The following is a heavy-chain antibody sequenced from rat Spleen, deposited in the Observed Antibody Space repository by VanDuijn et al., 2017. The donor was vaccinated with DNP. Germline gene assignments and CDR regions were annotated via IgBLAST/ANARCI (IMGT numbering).Heavy chain of an antibody. V-gene: IGHV5-31*01. CDR3: AKAGGYSPWYFDY. CDR1: GFTFNKYW. CDR2: ITGSGGNT. D-gene: IGHD1-11*01. J-gene: IGHJ2*01. Sequence: EVQLVESGGGLVQPGRSLKLSCVASGFTFNKYWMAWIRQVPGKGLEWVAAITGSGGNTYYPDSVKGRFSISRDNAKSTLYLQMDSLRSEETATYYCAKAGGYSPWYFDYWGQGVMVTVSS.